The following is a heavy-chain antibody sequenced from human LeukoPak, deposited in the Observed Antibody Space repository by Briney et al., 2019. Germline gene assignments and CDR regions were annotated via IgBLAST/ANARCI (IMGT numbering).Heavy chain of an antibody. CDR2: ISNSGDTV. Sequence: GGSLRLSYAASGFTFSDYYMTWLRQAPGKGLEWLSYISNSGDTVFYADSVKGRFTVSRDNAKRSLYLQIESLRDDDTAVYHCALGTINKDFYFGMDVWGQGTTVTVSS. CDR1: GFTFSDYY. V-gene: IGHV3-11*01. CDR3: ALGTINKDFYFGMDV. D-gene: IGHD2-8*01. J-gene: IGHJ6*02.